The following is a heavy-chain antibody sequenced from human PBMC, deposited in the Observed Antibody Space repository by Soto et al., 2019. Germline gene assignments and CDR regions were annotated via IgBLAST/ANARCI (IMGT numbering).Heavy chain of an antibody. D-gene: IGHD3-16*01. J-gene: IGHJ2*01. Sequence: GGSLRLSCAASGFTFSSYSMNWVRQAPGKGLEWVSYISSSSSTIYYADSVKGRFTISRDNAKNSLYLQMNSLRAEDTAVYYCARDANATGEVMLKRYFDLWGRGTLVTVSS. CDR3: ARDANATGEVMLKRYFDL. V-gene: IGHV3-48*04. CDR2: ISSSSSTI. CDR1: GFTFSSYS.